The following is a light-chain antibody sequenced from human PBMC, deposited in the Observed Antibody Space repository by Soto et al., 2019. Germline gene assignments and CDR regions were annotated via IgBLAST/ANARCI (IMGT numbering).Light chain of an antibody. J-gene: IGKJ1*01. CDR1: QSVSSS. Sequence: EIVLTQSPGTLSLSPGERATLSCRASQSVSSSLAWYQQKPGQAPRLLLYGASSRATGIPDRFSGSGSGTDFTLTISRLEPEDFAVYYCHQYDSWTFGQGTKV. CDR2: GAS. CDR3: HQYDSWT. V-gene: IGKV3-20*01.